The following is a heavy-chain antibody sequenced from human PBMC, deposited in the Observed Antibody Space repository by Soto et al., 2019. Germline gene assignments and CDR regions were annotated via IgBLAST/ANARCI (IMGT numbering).Heavy chain of an antibody. Sequence: QVQLQQWGAGLLKPSETLSLTCAVYGGSFSGYYWSWIRQPPGKGLGWIGEINHSGSTNYNPSLKSRVTISVDTSKNQFSLKLSSVTAADTAVYYCASLPKDCSSTSCKNNWFDPWGQGTLVTVSS. CDR2: INHSGST. D-gene: IGHD2-2*01. V-gene: IGHV4-34*01. CDR3: ASLPKDCSSTSCKNNWFDP. J-gene: IGHJ5*02. CDR1: GGSFSGYY.